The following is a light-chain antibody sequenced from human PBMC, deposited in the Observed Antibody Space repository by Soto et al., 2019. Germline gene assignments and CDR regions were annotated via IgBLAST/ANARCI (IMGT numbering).Light chain of an antibody. CDR3: QQYGSSPLT. CDR1: QSVSSIY. V-gene: IGKV3-20*01. Sequence: EIVLTQSPGTLSLSPGERATLSCRASQSVSSIYLAWYQQKPGQAPRLLIYGASSRATGIPDRFSGSGSGTDFTLTISRLEPEDFGVYYCQQYGSSPLTFGGGTKVDIK. J-gene: IGKJ4*01. CDR2: GAS.